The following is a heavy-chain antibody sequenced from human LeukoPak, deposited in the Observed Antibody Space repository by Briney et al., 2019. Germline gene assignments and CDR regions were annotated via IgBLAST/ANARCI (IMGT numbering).Heavy chain of an antibody. V-gene: IGHV3-33*06. CDR1: GFTFSSYG. Sequence: PGGSLRLSRAASGFTFSSYGMHWVRQAPGKGLEWVAVIWYDGSNKYYADSVKGRFTISRDNSKNTLYLQMNSLRAEDTAVYYCAKTHQNSLYGSWAGQHYYYYYGMDVWGQGTTVTVSS. J-gene: IGHJ6*02. CDR3: AKTHQNSLYGSWAGQHYYYYYGMDV. D-gene: IGHD5/OR15-5a*01. CDR2: IWYDGSNK.